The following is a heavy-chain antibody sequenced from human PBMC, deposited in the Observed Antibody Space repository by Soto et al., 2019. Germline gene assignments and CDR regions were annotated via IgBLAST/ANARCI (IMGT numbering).Heavy chain of an antibody. V-gene: IGHV3-23*01. CDR3: AKSTPPQRYMTTVTPTG. CDR1: GYTFSSYV. CDR2: VSAGGGGT. Sequence: EVQLLESGGGLVQPGGSLRLSCAASGYTFSSYVMSWVRQAPGRGLEWVSSVSAGGGGTYYADSVKGRSTISRDNSKNTVFLQMNSLRAEDTAVYYCAKSTPPQRYMTTVTPTGWGQGTLVTVSS. D-gene: IGHD4-17*01. J-gene: IGHJ1*01.